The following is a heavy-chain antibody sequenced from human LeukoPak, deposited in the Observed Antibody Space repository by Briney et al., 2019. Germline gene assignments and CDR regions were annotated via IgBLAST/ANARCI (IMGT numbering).Heavy chain of an antibody. D-gene: IGHD3-22*01. V-gene: IGHV1-69*06. CDR2: IIPIFGTA. CDR3: ARGRNFGDSSGYYYYYYMDV. CDR1: GGTFSSYA. J-gene: IGHJ6*03. Sequence: ASVKVSCKASGGTFSSYAISWVRQAPGQGLEWMGGIIPIFGTANYAQKFQGRVTITADKSTSTAYMELSSLRSEDTAVYYCARGRNFGDSSGYYYYYYMDVWGKGTTVTISS.